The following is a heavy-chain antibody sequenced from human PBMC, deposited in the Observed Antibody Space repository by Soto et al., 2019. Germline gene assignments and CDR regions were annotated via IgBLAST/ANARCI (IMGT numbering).Heavy chain of an antibody. Sequence: GGSLRLSCAASGFTFSNAWMNWVRQAPGKGLEWVGRIKSKTDGGTTDYAATVKGRFTISRDDSKNTLYLQMNSLKTDDTAVEYCTAAPRKGPRYYFVYYAMDFWGQGTTVTVSS. CDR2: IKSKTDGGTT. CDR1: GFTFSNAW. CDR3: TAAPRKGPRYYFVYYAMDF. V-gene: IGHV3-15*07. J-gene: IGHJ6*02.